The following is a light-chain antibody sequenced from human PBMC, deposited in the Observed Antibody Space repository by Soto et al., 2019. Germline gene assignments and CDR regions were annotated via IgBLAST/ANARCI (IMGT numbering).Light chain of an antibody. V-gene: IGKV3-15*01. CDR1: QTVDSN. CDR2: GAS. CDR3: QQRGNWPKT. Sequence: DIVLTQSPGTLSLSPGERATLSCRASQTVDSNFLAWYQQKPGQAPRLLIYGASTRATGIPARFSGSGSGTEFTLTISSLQSEDFAVYYCQQRGNWPKTFGQGTKVDI. J-gene: IGKJ1*01.